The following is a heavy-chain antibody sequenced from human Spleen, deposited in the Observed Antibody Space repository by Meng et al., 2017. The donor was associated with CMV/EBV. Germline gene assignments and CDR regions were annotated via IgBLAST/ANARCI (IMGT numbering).Heavy chain of an antibody. V-gene: IGHV3-13*01. CDR1: GFTLSSHD. D-gene: IGHD6-19*01. CDR2: LGFADDT. Sequence: GGSLRLSCAASGFTLSSHDVHWIRQDTGKRLEWVATLGFADDTYYPDSVRGRFTISRDNVRNSLYLQMNSLRVGDTAIYYCVRERGGVGGWYEFDSWGQGTLVTVSS. CDR3: VRERGGVGGWYEFDS. J-gene: IGHJ4*02.